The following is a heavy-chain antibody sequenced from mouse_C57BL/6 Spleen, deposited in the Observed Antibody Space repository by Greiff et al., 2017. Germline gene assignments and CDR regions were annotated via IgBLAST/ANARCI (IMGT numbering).Heavy chain of an antibody. D-gene: IGHD1-1*01. CDR2: ISPGGGYT. J-gene: IGHJ1*03. CDR1: GYTFTNYW. Sequence: QVQLQQSGAELVRPGPSVQMSCKASGYTFTNYWIGWAKQRPGHGLEWIGDISPGGGYTNYNAKFKGKATLTADKASSTAYIQFSSMTSEDSAIDYCARYYYGSSDWGYFDVWGTGTTVTVSS. V-gene: IGHV1-63*01. CDR3: ARYYYGSSDWGYFDV.